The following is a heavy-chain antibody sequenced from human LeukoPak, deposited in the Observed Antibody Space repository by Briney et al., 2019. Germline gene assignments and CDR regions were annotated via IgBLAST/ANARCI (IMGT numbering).Heavy chain of an antibody. CDR2: INHSGSS. J-gene: IGHJ1*01. CDR1: GGSFSDYY. CDR3: ARYSLGSSNLIQH. V-gene: IGHV4-34*01. D-gene: IGHD6-13*01. Sequence: PSETLSLTCAVYGGSFSDYYWGWIRQPPGKGLEWIGEINHSGSSNYNPSLKSRVTISVDTSKNQFSLKLSSVTAADTAVYYCARYSLGSSNLIQHWGQGTLVTVSS.